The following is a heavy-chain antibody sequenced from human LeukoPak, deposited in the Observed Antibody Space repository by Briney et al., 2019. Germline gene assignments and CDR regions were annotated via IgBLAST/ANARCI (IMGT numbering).Heavy chain of an antibody. CDR1: GGSISSYY. CDR3: ARAGYGSGSYYRWYYFDY. Sequence: PSETLSLTCTVSGGSISSYYWSWIRQPAGKGLEWIGRIYTSGSTNYSPSLKSRVTMSVDTSKNQFSLKLSSVTAADTAVYYCARAGYGSGSYYRWYYFDYWGQGTLVTVSS. V-gene: IGHV4-4*07. D-gene: IGHD3-10*01. CDR2: IYTSGST. J-gene: IGHJ4*02.